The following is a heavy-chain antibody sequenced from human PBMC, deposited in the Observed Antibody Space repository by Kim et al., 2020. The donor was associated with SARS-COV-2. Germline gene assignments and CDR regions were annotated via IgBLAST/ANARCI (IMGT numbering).Heavy chain of an antibody. CDR1: GGTFSSYA. Sequence: SVKVSCKASGGTFSSYAISWVRQAPGQGLEWRGGIIPIFVTANYAQKFQGRVTITADESTSTAYMELSSLRSEDTAVYYCARDRGEHFDYWGQGTLVTVSS. D-gene: IGHD2-21*01. J-gene: IGHJ4*02. CDR3: ARDRGEHFDY. V-gene: IGHV1-69*13. CDR2: IIPIFVTA.